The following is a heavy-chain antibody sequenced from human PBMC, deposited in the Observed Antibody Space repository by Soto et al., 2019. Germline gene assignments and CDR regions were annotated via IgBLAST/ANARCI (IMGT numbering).Heavy chain of an antibody. D-gene: IGHD2-21*01. CDR3: ARTIGGGDAF. V-gene: IGHV3-7*01. J-gene: IGHJ4*02. CDR1: GFTLSSYW. Sequence: GGSLRLSCAASGFTLSSYWMHWVRQTPGKGLEWVANIKHDGTTKYYVDSVKGRFTISRDNAQNSLYLQMNSLRAEDTAVYFCARTIGGGDAFWGQGTLVTVSS. CDR2: IKHDGTTK.